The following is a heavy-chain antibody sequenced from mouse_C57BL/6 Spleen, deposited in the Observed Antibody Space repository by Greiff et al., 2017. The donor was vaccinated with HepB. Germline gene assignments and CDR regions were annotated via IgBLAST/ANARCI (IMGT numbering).Heavy chain of an antibody. J-gene: IGHJ1*03. CDR1: GYTFTSYW. V-gene: IGHV1-72*01. CDR3: ARWGNSYWYFDV. CDR2: IDPNSGGT. Sequence: QVQLQQPGAELVKPGASVKLSCKASGYTFTSYWMHWVKQRPGRGLEWIGRIDPNSGGTKYNEKFKSKATLTVDKPSSTAHMQLSSLTSEDSAVYYCARWGNSYWYFDVWGTGTTVTVSS. D-gene: IGHD2-1*01.